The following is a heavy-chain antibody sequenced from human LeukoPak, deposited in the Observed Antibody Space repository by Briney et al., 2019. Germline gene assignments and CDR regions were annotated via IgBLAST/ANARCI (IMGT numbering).Heavy chain of an antibody. J-gene: IGHJ4*02. D-gene: IGHD1-14*01. CDR3: ARDWEPANFDY. Sequence: PSETLSLTCTVSGGSICTYYWNWIRQPPGRGLEWIGHMSYRGSTYFNPSLRSRVTMSLDTSKNQFSLKLSSVTAAGTAVYYCARDWEPANFDYWGQGTLVTVSS. V-gene: IGHV4-59*01. CDR1: GGSICTYY. CDR2: MSYRGST.